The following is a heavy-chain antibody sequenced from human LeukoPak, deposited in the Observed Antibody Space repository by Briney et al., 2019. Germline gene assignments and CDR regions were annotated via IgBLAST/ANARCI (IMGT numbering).Heavy chain of an antibody. J-gene: IGHJ4*02. CDR3: ARDIHTSDWTKFDY. D-gene: IGHD6-19*01. CDR1: GGSISSGNYY. V-gene: IGHV4-61*02. CDR2: IYSSGRT. Sequence: PSQTLSLTCTVSGGSISSGNYYWSWIRQPAGKGLEWIGRIYSSGRTYYNPSLKSRVTISVDTSKNQFSLNLSSVTATDTAVYYCARDIHTSDWTKFDYWGQGTLVTVSS.